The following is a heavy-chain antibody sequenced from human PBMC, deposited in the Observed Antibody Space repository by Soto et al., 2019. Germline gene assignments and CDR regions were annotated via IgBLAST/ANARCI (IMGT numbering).Heavy chain of an antibody. J-gene: IGHJ4*02. Sequence: PVGSLRLSCAASGFTFSSYSMNWVRQAPGKGLEWVSSISSSSSYIYYADSVKGRFTISRDNAKNSLYLQMNSLRAEDTAVYYCARDRLYGDYPDYFDYWGQGTLVTVSS. V-gene: IGHV3-21*01. CDR1: GFTFSSYS. D-gene: IGHD4-17*01. CDR3: ARDRLYGDYPDYFDY. CDR2: ISSSSSYI.